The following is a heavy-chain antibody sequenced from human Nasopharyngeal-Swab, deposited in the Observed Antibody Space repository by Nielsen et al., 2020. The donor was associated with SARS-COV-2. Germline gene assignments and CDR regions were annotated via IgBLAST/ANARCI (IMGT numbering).Heavy chain of an antibody. V-gene: IGHV3-7*03. CDR2: IKEDGSQN. CDR1: GFTFSTFW. Sequence: GGSLRLSCAVSGFTFSTFWMTWVRQAPGKGLEWVANIKEDGSQNDYLDSVKGRFTTSRDNAKNSLYLQMNSLRAEDTAIYFCARAVAGATDYWGQGTLVTVSS. CDR3: ARAVAGATDY. J-gene: IGHJ4*02. D-gene: IGHD1-26*01.